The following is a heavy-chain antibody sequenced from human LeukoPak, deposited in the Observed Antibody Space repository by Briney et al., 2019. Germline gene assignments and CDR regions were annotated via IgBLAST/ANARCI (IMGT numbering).Heavy chain of an antibody. Sequence: AETLSLTCAVYGGSFSGYYWSWIRQPPGKGLEWIGEINHTGSTNYNPSLKSRVTISVDTSKNQFSLKMSSVTAADTAVYYCARGSSYYDILSPLNAFDIWGQGTMVTVHS. D-gene: IGHD3-9*01. CDR1: GGSFSGYY. CDR2: INHTGST. CDR3: ARGSSYYDILSPLNAFDI. V-gene: IGHV4-34*01. J-gene: IGHJ3*02.